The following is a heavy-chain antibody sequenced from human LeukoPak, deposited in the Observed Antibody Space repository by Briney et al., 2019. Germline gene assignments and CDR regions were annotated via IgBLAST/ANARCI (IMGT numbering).Heavy chain of an antibody. D-gene: IGHD1-26*01. Sequence: SETLSLTCTVSGGSISSGNYYWSWIRQPAGKGLEWIGRIYTSGSTNYNPSLKSRGTISVDTSKNQFSLKLGSVTAADTAVYYCARVSGDYYASVWGQGILVTVSS. CDR2: IYTSGST. V-gene: IGHV4-61*02. CDR1: GGSISSGNYY. J-gene: IGHJ4*02. CDR3: ARVSGDYYASV.